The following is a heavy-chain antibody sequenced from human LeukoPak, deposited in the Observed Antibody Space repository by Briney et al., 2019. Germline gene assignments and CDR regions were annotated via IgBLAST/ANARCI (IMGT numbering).Heavy chain of an antibody. D-gene: IGHD3-10*01. Sequence: GGSLTLSCEASGLTFSTDWMSWVRQAPGKGLEWVANMKLDGSKKYHIPSVEGRFTIATDDAKHSLYLQMNSLRAEDTAVYYCARDRNHDRGGWYFDLWGRGTLVTVSS. CDR1: GLTFSTDW. CDR3: ARDRNHDRGGWYFDL. V-gene: IGHV3-7*01. CDR2: MKLDGSKK. J-gene: IGHJ2*01.